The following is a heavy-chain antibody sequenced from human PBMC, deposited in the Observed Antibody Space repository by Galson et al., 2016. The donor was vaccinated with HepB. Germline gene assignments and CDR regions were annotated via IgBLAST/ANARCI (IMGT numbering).Heavy chain of an antibody. J-gene: IGHJ6*02. CDR1: GYTFDSYW. D-gene: IGHD3-3*01. CDR3: ARSLTGSYDFWGAMYNYYAMDV. V-gene: IGHV5-51*01. CDR2: IYPGDFDI. Sequence: QSGAEVKKPGESLKISCRGSGYTFDSYWIGWVRQMPGKGLEWMAIIYPGDFDIRYSPSFQGQVTISVDKSISTAYLQWSSLTASDTAMYYCARSLTGSYDFWGAMYNYYAMDVWGQGTTVIVS.